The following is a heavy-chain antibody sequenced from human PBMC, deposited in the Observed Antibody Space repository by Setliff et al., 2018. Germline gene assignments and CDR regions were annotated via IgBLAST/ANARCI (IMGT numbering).Heavy chain of an antibody. CDR1: GGSISSGSYY. D-gene: IGHD3-22*01. CDR2: IYTSGST. Sequence: LSLTCTVSGGSISSGSYYWSWIRQTAGKGLEWIGRIYTSGSTNYNPSLKSRVTISVDTSKNQFSLKLSSVTAADTAVYYCARGPVMIVATGYFDYWGQGTLVTVSS. CDR3: ARGPVMIVATGYFDY. J-gene: IGHJ4*02. V-gene: IGHV4-61*02.